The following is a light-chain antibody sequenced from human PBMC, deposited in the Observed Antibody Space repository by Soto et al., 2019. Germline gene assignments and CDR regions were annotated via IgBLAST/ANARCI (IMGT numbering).Light chain of an antibody. CDR3: SLYAGTNSVV. V-gene: IGLV2-8*01. Sequence: QSALTQPPSASGSPGQSVAISCTGTSSDIGAYKFVSWYQQHPGKAPKLIIYEVSRRPSGVPDRFSGSKSGNTASLTVSGLLAEDEDYYYCSLYAGTNSVVFGGGTKVTVL. CDR2: EVS. CDR1: SSDIGAYKF. J-gene: IGLJ2*01.